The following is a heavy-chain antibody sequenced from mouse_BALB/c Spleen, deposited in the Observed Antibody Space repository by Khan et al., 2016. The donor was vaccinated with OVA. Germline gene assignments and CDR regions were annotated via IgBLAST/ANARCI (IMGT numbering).Heavy chain of an antibody. CDR2: IYPGNSDT. V-gene: IGHV1-5*01. J-gene: IGHJ2*01. D-gene: IGHD2-1*01. CDR3: AGKGFGNYEIWDY. Sequence: EVQLQESGTVLARPGASVKMSCKASGYTFTNYLMHWVKQRPGQGLEWIGTIYPGNSDTYYNQKFTGKATLTVVTSTSTAYMELSSLTYEDSAVYYWAGKGFGNYEIWDYWGQGTTLTVSS. CDR1: GYTFTNYL.